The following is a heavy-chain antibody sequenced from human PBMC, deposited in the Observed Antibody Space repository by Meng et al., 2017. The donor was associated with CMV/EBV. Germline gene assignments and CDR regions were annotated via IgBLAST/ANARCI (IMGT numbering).Heavy chain of an antibody. J-gene: IGHJ6*02. V-gene: IGHV1-2*02. CDR2: INPNSGGT. CDR1: GYTFTGYY. CDR3: ASTDVVGEDYYYGMDV. Sequence: ASVKVSCKASGYTFTGYYMHWVRQAPGQGPEWMGWINPNSGGTNYAQKFQGRVTMTRDTSISTAYMELSRLRSDDTAVYYCASTDVVGEDYYYGMDVWGQGTTVTVSS. D-gene: IGHD3-16*01.